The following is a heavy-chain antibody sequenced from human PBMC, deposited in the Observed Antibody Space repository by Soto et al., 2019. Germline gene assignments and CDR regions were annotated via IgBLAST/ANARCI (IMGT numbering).Heavy chain of an antibody. Sequence: QVPLVQSGADLKKPGSSMKVSCKASGGSFSNSSISWVRQAPGQGLEWMGGIIPLFGTTNYAQKFRGRVTITADESTSTAYMEMSSLRFEDTAVYYCARAHGSSWYNWFDPWGQGTLVTVSS. CDR1: GGSFSNSS. V-gene: IGHV1-69*01. CDR3: ARAHGSSWYNWFDP. CDR2: IIPLFGTT. J-gene: IGHJ5*02. D-gene: IGHD6-13*01.